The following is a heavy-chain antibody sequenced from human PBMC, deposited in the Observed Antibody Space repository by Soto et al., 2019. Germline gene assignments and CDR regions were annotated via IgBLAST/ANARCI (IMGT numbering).Heavy chain of an antibody. V-gene: IGHV4-34*01. J-gene: IGHJ4*02. D-gene: IGHD4-17*01. CDR3: AKDSRGGTTIFDY. Sequence: PSETLSLTCAVYGGSFSGYYWSWIRQPPGKGLEWIGEINHSGSTNYNPSLKSRATISVDTSKNQFSLKLSSVTAEDTAVYYCAKDSRGGTTIFDYWGQGTLVTVSS. CDR2: INHSGST. CDR1: GGSFSGYY.